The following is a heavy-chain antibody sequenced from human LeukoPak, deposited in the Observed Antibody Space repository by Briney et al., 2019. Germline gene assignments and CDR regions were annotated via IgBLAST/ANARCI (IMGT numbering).Heavy chain of an antibody. J-gene: IGHJ4*02. CDR3: ARLLYYYDSSIYQRYFDY. V-gene: IGHV3-53*01. Sequence: GGSLRLSCAASGFTVSSNYMNWVRQAPGKGLEWVSIIYSGGNTYYADSVKGRFTISRDNSQNTLCLQMNSLRPEDTAVYYCARLLYYYDSSIYQRYFDYWGQGTLVTVSS. D-gene: IGHD3-22*01. CDR1: GFTVSSNY. CDR2: IYSGGNT.